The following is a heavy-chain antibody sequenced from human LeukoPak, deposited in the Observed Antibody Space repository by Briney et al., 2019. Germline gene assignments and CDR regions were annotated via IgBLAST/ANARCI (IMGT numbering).Heavy chain of an antibody. D-gene: IGHD4-23*01. V-gene: IGHV1-69*05. J-gene: IGHJ4*02. CDR2: IIPIFGTA. CDR1: GGTFSSYA. CDR3: ACPDYGGNAAFDY. Sequence: ASVKVSCKASGGTFSSYAISWVRQAPGQGLEWMGGIIPIFGTANYAQKFQGRVTITTDESTSTAYMELSSLRSEDTAVYYCACPDYGGNAAFDYWGQGTLVTVSS.